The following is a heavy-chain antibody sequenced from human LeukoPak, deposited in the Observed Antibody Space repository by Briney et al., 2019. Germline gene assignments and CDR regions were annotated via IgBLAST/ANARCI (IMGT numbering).Heavy chain of an antibody. CDR3: ARDLSGGSGLFDY. Sequence: ASVKVSCKASGYTFTGYYMHWVRQAPGQGLEWMGRINPNSGGTNYAQKFQGRVTMTRDTSISTAYMELSRLRSDDTAVYYCARDLSGGSGLFDYWGQGTLVTVSS. J-gene: IGHJ4*02. D-gene: IGHD6-19*01. CDR2: INPNSGGT. V-gene: IGHV1-2*06. CDR1: GYTFTGYY.